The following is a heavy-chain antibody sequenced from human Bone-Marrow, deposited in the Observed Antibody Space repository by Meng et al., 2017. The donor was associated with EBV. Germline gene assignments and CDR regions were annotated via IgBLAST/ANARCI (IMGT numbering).Heavy chain of an antibody. CDR2: INPLTGVT. V-gene: IGHV1-2*06. CDR3: AGGWAPDY. Sequence: QVVVGRAGAEVKKPGYWVQASCKTSGGTFSSYAISWVRQAPGQGLEYMGRINPLTGVTNYVKKFQGRVTVTRDTSISTSYMELSGLTHDDTAVYFCAGGWAPDYWGQGTLVTVSS. D-gene: IGHD6-19*01. J-gene: IGHJ4*02. CDR1: GGTFSSYA.